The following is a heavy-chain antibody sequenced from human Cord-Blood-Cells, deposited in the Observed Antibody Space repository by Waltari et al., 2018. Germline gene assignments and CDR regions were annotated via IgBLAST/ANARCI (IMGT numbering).Heavy chain of an antibody. CDR3: ARPIDY. Sequence: QVQLVESGGGVVQPGRSLRLSCAASGFTFSSSAMHWVRQAPGKGLEWVAVISYDGSNKYYADSVKGRFTISRDNSKNTLYLQMNSLRAEDTAVYYCARPIDYWGQGTLVTVSS. CDR1: GFTFSSSA. J-gene: IGHJ4*02. V-gene: IGHV3-30-3*01. CDR2: ISYDGSNK.